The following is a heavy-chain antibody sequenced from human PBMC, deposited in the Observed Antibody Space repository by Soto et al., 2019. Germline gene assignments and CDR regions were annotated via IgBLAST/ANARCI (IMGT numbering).Heavy chain of an antibody. V-gene: IGHV3-23*01. CDR1: GFTFSSHA. CDR3: AKDKYYGSGSYYPIRGYDYYMDV. Sequence: EVQLLESGGGLVQPGGSLRLSCAASGFTFSSHAMSWVRQAPGKGLEWVSTISSSGAGTYYADSVKGRFTISRENAKNMLYLQMRSLGAEDTAVYYCAKDKYYGSGSYYPIRGYDYYMDVWGKGTTVNVSS. D-gene: IGHD3-10*01. J-gene: IGHJ6*03. CDR2: ISSSGAGT.